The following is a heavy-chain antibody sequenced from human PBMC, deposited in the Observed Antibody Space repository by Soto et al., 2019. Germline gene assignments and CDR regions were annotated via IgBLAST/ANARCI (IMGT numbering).Heavy chain of an antibody. J-gene: IGHJ5*02. CDR2: IYYSGRT. CDR1: GGSFSGYY. Sequence: ETLSLTCAVYGGSFSGYYWSWIRQPPGKGLEWIGYIYYSGRTNYNPSLKSRVTISVDTSKNQFSLKLSSVTAADTAVYYCARGYCSSTSCYIWDNWFDPWGQGTLVTVSS. CDR3: ARGYCSSTSCYIWDNWFDP. D-gene: IGHD2-2*02. V-gene: IGHV4-59*01.